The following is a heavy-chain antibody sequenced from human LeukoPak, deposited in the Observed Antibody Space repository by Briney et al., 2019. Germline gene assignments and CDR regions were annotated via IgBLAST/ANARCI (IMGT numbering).Heavy chain of an antibody. Sequence: GGSLRLSCTASGFTFGDYAMSWVRQAPGKGLEWVGFTRSKAYGGTTEYAASVKGRFTISRDDSKSIAYLQMNSLKTEDTAVYYCTRVYSSGWYGNYFDYWGQGTLVTVSS. D-gene: IGHD6-19*01. CDR3: TRVYSSGWYGNYFDY. J-gene: IGHJ4*02. V-gene: IGHV3-49*04. CDR1: GFTFGDYA. CDR2: TRSKAYGGTT.